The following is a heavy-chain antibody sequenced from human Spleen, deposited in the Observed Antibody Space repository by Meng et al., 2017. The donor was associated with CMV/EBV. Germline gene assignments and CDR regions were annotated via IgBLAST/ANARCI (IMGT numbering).Heavy chain of an antibody. V-gene: IGHV4-59*01. CDR2: VYYSGST. CDR3: ARDVDTASFDY. D-gene: IGHD5-18*01. J-gene: IGHJ4*02. CDR1: GGSISSYY. Sequence: SETLSLTCTVSGGSISSYYWSWIRQSPGKGLEWIGYVYYSGSTDYNPSLKSRVTISVDTSKNQFSLRLSSVTAADTAVYYCARDVDTASFDYWGQGTLVTVSS.